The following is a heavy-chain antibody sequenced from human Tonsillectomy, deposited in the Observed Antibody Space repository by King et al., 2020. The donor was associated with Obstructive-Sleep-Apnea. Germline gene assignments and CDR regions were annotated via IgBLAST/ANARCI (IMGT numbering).Heavy chain of an antibody. V-gene: IGHV4-61*01. CDR3: VRGGRWFYYFDH. CDR2: FSTTGNT. CDR1: GGSVSSVSYY. D-gene: IGHD3-16*01. Sequence: VQLVESGPGLVRPSETLSLTCSVSGGSVSSVSYYWTWIRQPPGKALEWLGYFSTTGNTEYNPSLKSRVTISIDTSKNLFSLRLNSVTAADTAIYYCVRGGRWFYYFDHWGQGSLVSVSS. J-gene: IGHJ4*02.